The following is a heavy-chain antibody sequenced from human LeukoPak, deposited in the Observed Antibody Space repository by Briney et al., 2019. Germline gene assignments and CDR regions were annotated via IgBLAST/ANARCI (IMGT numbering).Heavy chain of an antibody. CDR2: IRCDGSNK. D-gene: IGHD2-2*02. CDR1: GFTFSSYG. CDR3: AKGEYCSSTSCYRGYYFDY. J-gene: IGHJ4*02. V-gene: IGHV3-30*02. Sequence: GGPLRLSCAASGFTFSSYGMHWVRQAPGKGLEWVAFIRCDGSNKYYADSVKGRFTISRDNSKNTLYLQMNSLRAEDTAVYYCAKGEYCSSTSCYRGYYFDYWGQGTLVTVSS.